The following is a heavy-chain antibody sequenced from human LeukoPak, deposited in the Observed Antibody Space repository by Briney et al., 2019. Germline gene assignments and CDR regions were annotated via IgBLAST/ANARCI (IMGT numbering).Heavy chain of an antibody. CDR3: ARIKIVEEVVNPWSWGPKKKTLLTPSAY. Sequence: GASVKVSCKASGYSFVKHGIGWVRQAPGQGLEWMGWINANTGNTDYAQNFQGRITMTTNPSTSTAHLALRSLTSDDTAVYYCARIKIVEEVVNPWSWGPKKKTLLTPSAYWGQGTLVTVSS. CDR1: GYSFVKHG. D-gene: IGHD2-21*01. CDR2: INANTGNT. J-gene: IGHJ4*02. V-gene: IGHV1-18*01.